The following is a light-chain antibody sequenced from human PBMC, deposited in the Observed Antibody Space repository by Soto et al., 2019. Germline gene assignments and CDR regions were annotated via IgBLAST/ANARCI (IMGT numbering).Light chain of an antibody. V-gene: IGLV2-8*01. Sequence: QSVLTQPPSASGSPGQSVTISCTGTSSDVGGYNYVSWYQQHPGKAPKVMIYEVNKRPSGVPDRFSGSKSGNTASLTVSGLQAEYEADYFCKSYTGINNWVFGGGTKLTVL. CDR1: SSDVGGYNY. CDR3: KSYTGINNWV. CDR2: EVN. J-gene: IGLJ3*02.